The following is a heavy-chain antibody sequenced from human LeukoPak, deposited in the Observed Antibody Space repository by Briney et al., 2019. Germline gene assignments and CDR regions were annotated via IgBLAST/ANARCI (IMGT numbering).Heavy chain of an antibody. CDR2: IYYSGST. CDR3: ARGEWIQLWLLWF. CDR1: GGSISSYY. V-gene: IGHV4-59*01. Sequence: PSETLSLTCTVSGGSISSYYWSWIRQPPGKGLEWIGYIYYSGSTNYNPSLKSRVTISVDTSKNQFSLKLSSVTAADTAVYYCARGEWIQLWLLWFWGQGTLVTVSS. J-gene: IGHJ4*02. D-gene: IGHD5-18*01.